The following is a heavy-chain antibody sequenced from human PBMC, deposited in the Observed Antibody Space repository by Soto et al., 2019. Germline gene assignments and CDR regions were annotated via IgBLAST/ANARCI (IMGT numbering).Heavy chain of an antibody. CDR1: GLTLSSYG. J-gene: IGHJ4*02. CDR2: ISAITNYK. V-gene: IGHV3-21*02. D-gene: IGHD3-22*01. CDR3: AGGSRDTSGYYDFEY. Sequence: EVQLVESGGGLVKPGGSLRLSCAGSGLTLSSYGMSWVRQAPGKGLEWVSSISAITNYKYSADSLKGRFTISRDNAKNSLYLQMNSLRAEDTADYYCAGGSRDTSGYYDFEYWGQGTLVTVSS.